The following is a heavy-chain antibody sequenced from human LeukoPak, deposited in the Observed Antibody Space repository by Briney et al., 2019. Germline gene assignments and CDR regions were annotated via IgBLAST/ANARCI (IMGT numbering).Heavy chain of an antibody. V-gene: IGHV4-39*07. CDR3: ARQQLQLRYFDN. CDR2: IYHSGST. J-gene: IGHJ4*02. Sequence: PSETLSLTCTVSGGSISSGSYYWSWIRQPAGKGLEWIGSIYHSGSTYYNPSLKSRVTISVDTSKNQFSLKLSSVTAADTAVYYCARQQLQLRYFDNWGQGTLVTVSS. D-gene: IGHD6-13*01. CDR1: GGSISSGSYY.